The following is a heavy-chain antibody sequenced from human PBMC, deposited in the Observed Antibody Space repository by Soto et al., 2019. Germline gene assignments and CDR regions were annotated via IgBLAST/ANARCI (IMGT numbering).Heavy chain of an antibody. Sequence: GGSLRLSCAASGFTFSSYAMSWVRQAPGKGLEWVSAISGSGGSTCYADSVKGRFSISRDNSKNTLYLQMNSLRAEDTAVYYCAKTGYYYDSSGYPFDPWGQGTLVTVSS. CDR3: AKTGYYYDSSGYPFDP. CDR2: ISGSGGST. CDR1: GFTFSSYA. J-gene: IGHJ5*02. V-gene: IGHV3-23*01. D-gene: IGHD3-22*01.